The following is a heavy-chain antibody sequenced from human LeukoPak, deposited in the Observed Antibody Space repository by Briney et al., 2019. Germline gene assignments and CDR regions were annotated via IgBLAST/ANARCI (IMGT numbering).Heavy chain of an antibody. CDR1: GYTFTGYY. CDR2: INPSSGGT. D-gene: IGHD1-1*01. J-gene: IGHJ4*02. Sequence: ASVKVSCKASGYTFTGYYMHWVRQAPGQGLEWMGWINPSSGGTNYAQKFQGRVTMTRDTSISTAYMELSRLRSDDTAVYYCARDPVELTTTEYDYWGQGTLVTVSS. CDR3: ARDPVELTTTEYDY. V-gene: IGHV1-2*02.